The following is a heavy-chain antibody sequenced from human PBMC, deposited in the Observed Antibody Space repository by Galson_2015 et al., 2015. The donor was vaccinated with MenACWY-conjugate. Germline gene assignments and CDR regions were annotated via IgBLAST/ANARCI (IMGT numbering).Heavy chain of an antibody. CDR2: INSDGSST. CDR3: ARVRDDHNWGAFDY. Sequence: SLRPSCAASGFTFSSYWVHWVRQAPGKGLVWVSQINSDGSSTSYADSVKGRFTISRGNAKNTLYLQMNSLRAEDTAVYYCARVRDDHNWGAFDYWGQGTLVTVSS. CDR1: GFTFSSYW. J-gene: IGHJ4*02. V-gene: IGHV3-74*01. D-gene: IGHD5-24*01.